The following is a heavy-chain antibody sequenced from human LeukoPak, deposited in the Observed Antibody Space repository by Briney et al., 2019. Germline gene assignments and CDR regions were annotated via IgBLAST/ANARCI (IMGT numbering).Heavy chain of an antibody. CDR1: GYTFTSYD. V-gene: IGHV1-8*03. Sequence: GASVKVSCKASGYTFTSYDINWVRQATGQGFEWMGWMNPNSGNTGYAQKFQGRVTITRNTSISTAYMELSSLRSEDTAVYYCARVALSGECPPDYWGQGTLVTVSS. CDR2: MNPNSGNT. CDR3: ARVALSGECPPDY. D-gene: IGHD3-16*01. J-gene: IGHJ4*02.